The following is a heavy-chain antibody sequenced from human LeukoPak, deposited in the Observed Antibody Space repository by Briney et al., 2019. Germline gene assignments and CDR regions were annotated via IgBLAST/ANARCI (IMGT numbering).Heavy chain of an antibody. CDR3: ARDRRYYYGSGTQGDY. V-gene: IGHV3-11*01. Sequence: GGSLRLSCAASGFTFSDYYMSWIRQAPGKGLEWVSYISSSGSTIYYADSVKGRFTISRDNAKNSLYPQMNSLRAEDTAVYYCARDRRYYYGSGTQGDYWGQGTLVTVSS. J-gene: IGHJ4*02. CDR2: ISSSGSTI. D-gene: IGHD3-10*01. CDR1: GFTFSDYY.